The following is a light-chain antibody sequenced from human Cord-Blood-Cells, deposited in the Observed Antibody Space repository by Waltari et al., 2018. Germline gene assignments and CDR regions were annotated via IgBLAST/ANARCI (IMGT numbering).Light chain of an antibody. CDR3: QQRSNWIT. V-gene: IGKV3D-11*01. J-gene: IGKJ5*01. CDR1: QGVSSY. Sequence: EIVLTQSPATLSLSPGERATLSCRASQGVSSYLAWYQQKPGQAPRLLIYDASNRATGIPARFSGSGPGTDFTLTISSLEPEDFAVYYCQQRSNWITFGHGTRLEIK. CDR2: DAS.